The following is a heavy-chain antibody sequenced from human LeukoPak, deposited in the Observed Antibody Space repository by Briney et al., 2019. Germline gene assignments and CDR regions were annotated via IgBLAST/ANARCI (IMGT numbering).Heavy chain of an antibody. Sequence: GRSLRLSCAASGFTFDDYAMHWVRQAPGKGLEWVSGISWNSGSIGYADSVKGRFTISRDNAKNSLYLQMNSLRAEDTALYYCAKRMRSVTTVVNFQHWGQGTLVTVSS. CDR2: ISWNSGSI. V-gene: IGHV3-9*01. J-gene: IGHJ1*01. D-gene: IGHD4-23*01. CDR3: AKRMRSVTTVVNFQH. CDR1: GFTFDDYA.